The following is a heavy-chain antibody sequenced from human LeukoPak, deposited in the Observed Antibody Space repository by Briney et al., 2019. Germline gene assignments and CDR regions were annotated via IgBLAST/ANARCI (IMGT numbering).Heavy chain of an antibody. CDR1: GYTLTELS. V-gene: IGHV1-24*01. Sequence: ASVKVSCKVSGYTLTELSMHWVRQAPGKGLEWMGGFDPEDGETIYAQKFQGRVTMTEDTSTDTAYMELSSLRSEDTAVYYCATGPTYYYDSSGTQPISGGYWGQGTLVTVSS. D-gene: IGHD3-22*01. J-gene: IGHJ4*02. CDR3: ATGPTYYYDSSGTQPISGGY. CDR2: FDPEDGET.